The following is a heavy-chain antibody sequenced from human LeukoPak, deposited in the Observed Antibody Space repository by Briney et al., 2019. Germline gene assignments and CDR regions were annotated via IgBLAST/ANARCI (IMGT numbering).Heavy chain of an antibody. J-gene: IGHJ4*02. D-gene: IGHD3-10*01. V-gene: IGHV4-59*01. CDR2: IYYSGST. Sequence: PSETLSLTCTVSGGSISSYYWSWIRQPPGKGLEWIGHIYYSGSTNYNPSLKSRVTISVDTSRNQFSLKLSSVTAADTAVYYCARAKYYYGSGSYGYFDYWGQGTLVTVSS. CDR1: GGSISSYY. CDR3: ARAKYYYGSGSYGYFDY.